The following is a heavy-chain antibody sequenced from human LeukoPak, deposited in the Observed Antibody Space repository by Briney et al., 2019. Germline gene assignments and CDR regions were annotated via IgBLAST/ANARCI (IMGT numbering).Heavy chain of an antibody. V-gene: IGHV3-23*01. Sequence: PGGSLRLSCAASGFTFSSYAMSWVRQAPGKGLEWVSAISGSGGSTYYADSVKGRFTISRDNSKDTLYLQMNSLRAEDTAVYYCARDGVGIVVVPAAERYNWFDPWGQGTLVTVSS. CDR1: GFTFSSYA. CDR2: ISGSGGST. J-gene: IGHJ5*02. CDR3: ARDGVGIVVVPAAERYNWFDP. D-gene: IGHD2-2*01.